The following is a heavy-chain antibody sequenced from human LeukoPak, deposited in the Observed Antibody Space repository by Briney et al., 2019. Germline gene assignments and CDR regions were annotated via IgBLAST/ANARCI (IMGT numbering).Heavy chain of an antibody. D-gene: IGHD6-25*01. CDR3: AREGGVYSSGGVDY. Sequence: SVKVSCKASGGTFSSYAISWVRQAPGQGLEWMGRIIPILGIANYAQKFQGRVTITADKSTSTAYMELSSLRSEDTAVYYCAREGGVYSSGGVDYWGQGTLVTVSS. CDR2: IIPILGIA. V-gene: IGHV1-69*04. CDR1: GGTFSSYA. J-gene: IGHJ4*02.